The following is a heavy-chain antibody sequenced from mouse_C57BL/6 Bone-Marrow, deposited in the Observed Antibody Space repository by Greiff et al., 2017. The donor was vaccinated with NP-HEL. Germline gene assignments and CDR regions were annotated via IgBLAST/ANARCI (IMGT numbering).Heavy chain of an antibody. Sequence: QVHVKQSGAELVKPGASVKISCKASGYAFSSYWMNWVKQRPGKGLEWIGQIYPGDGDTNYNGKFKGKATLTADKSSSTAYMQLSSLTSEDSAVYFCAREGLGTADYWGQGTTLTVSS. J-gene: IGHJ2*01. V-gene: IGHV1-80*01. D-gene: IGHD1-2*01. CDR2: IYPGDGDT. CDR1: GYAFSSYW. CDR3: AREGLGTADY.